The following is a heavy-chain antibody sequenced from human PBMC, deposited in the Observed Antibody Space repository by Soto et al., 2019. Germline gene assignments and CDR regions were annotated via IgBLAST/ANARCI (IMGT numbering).Heavy chain of an antibody. V-gene: IGHV3-48*01. J-gene: IGHJ4*02. CDR3: AKDGGYSYGPYDY. D-gene: IGHD5-18*01. CDR2: ISSSSSTI. Sequence: EVQLVVSGGGLVQPGGSLRLSCAASGFTFGSYSMNWVRQAPGKGLEWVSYISSSSSTIYYADSVEGRFTISRDNAKNSLDLQMNSLRAEDTAVYYCAKDGGYSYGPYDYWGQGTLVTVSS. CDR1: GFTFGSYS.